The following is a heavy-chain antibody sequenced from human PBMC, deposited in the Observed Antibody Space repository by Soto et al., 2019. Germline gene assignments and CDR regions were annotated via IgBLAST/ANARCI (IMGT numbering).Heavy chain of an antibody. CDR2: IYGSGYT. V-gene: IGHV4-31*03. D-gene: IGHD3-10*01. J-gene: IGHJ4*02. Sequence: SLCPTGTVSAGSISTGGYYWSWIREYPGKGLEWLRYIYGSGYTFYNPSHQSRLTLSMDTSKNQSSLKLSSATAAATAVYFCATKQAGFFYGIDYWGQGTPVTAYS. CDR3: ATKQAGFFYGIDY. CDR1: AGSISTGGYY.